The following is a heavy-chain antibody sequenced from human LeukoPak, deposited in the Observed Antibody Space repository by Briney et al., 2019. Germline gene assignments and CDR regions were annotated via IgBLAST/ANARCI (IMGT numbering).Heavy chain of an antibody. D-gene: IGHD2-21*02. J-gene: IGHJ4*02. V-gene: IGHV3-33*01. Sequence: SCKASGYTFTTYYMHWVRQAPGKGLEWVAVIWYDGSNKYYADSVKGRFTISRDNSKNTLYLQMNSLRAEDKAVYYCARDSCGGDCYYFDYWGQGTLVTVSS. CDR2: IWYDGSNK. CDR1: GYTFTTYY. CDR3: ARDSCGGDCYYFDY.